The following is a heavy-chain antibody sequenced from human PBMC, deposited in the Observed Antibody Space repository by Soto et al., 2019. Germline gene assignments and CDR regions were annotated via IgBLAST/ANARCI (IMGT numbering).Heavy chain of an antibody. CDR2: IYYTGST. CDR3: ARAVTFYDSVGYYYD. Sequence: QLHLQESGPGLVKPSETLSLTCTVSAASIKNSTYFWGWIRQPPGKGLEWIGDIYYTGSTSYTPSLKSRVVISVDTSKNQFSLQLTSVTATDTAVYYCARAVTFYDSVGYYYDWGQGTLVTVSS. V-gene: IGHV4-39*01. J-gene: IGHJ4*01. D-gene: IGHD3-22*01. CDR1: AASIKNSTYF.